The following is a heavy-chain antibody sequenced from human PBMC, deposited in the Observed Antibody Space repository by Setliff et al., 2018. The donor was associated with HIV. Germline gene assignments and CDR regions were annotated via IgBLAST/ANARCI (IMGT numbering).Heavy chain of an antibody. CDR3: ARELPGVCYFDD. Sequence: ASVKVSCKASRYTFSSYYLHWMRQAPRQGLEWMAMIDTTGSTFYAQTFQGRITMTRDTSTSAIYMELNGLTSEDTAVYYCARELPGVCYFDDWGQGTLVTVSS. V-gene: IGHV1-46*01. J-gene: IGHJ4*02. D-gene: IGHD2-21*02. CDR2: IDTTGST. CDR1: RYTFSSYY.